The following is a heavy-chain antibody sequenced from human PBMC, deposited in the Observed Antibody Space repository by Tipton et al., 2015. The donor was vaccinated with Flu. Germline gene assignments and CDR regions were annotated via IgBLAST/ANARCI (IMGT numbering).Heavy chain of an antibody. V-gene: IGHV4-39*01. J-gene: IGHJ2*01. D-gene: IGHD1-26*01. Sequence: LRLSCTVSGGSISRSPFYWGWIRQPPGKGLEWIGTINYSGNTYYNPSLKSRVIISVDTSKNQFSLNLSSVTAADTAVYYCARPSEWGSPYATGYFGLWGRGTLVTVSS. CDR2: INYSGNT. CDR3: ARPSEWGSPYATGYFGL. CDR1: GGSISRSPFY.